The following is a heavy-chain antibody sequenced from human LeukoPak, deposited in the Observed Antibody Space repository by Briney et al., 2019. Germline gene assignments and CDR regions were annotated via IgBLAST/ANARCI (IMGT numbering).Heavy chain of an antibody. D-gene: IGHD1-1*01. CDR2: ISAYNGNT. Sequence: ASVKVSCKASGYTFTSYGISWVRQAPGQGLEWMGWISAYNGNTNYAQKLQGRVTMTTDTSTSTAYMELRSLRSDDTAVYYCARDEAKALSPPWGTYYYYYGMDVWGQGTTVTVSS. V-gene: IGHV1-18*01. J-gene: IGHJ6*02. CDR1: GYTFTSYG. CDR3: ARDEAKALSPPWGTYYYYYGMDV.